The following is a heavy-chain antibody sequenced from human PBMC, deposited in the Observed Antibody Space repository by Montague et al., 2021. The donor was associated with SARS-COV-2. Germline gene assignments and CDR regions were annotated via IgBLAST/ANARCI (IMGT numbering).Heavy chain of an antibody. CDR1: FFSLRRSSYY. CDR2: IHYSGST. CDR3: ARLWDTVYYYYGMDV. Sequence: SETLSLTFSFSFFSLRRSSYYWGWIRQPPGKGLEWIGSIHYSGSTYYNPSLKSRVSISVDTSKDQFSLKLSSVTAADTAVYYCARLWDTVYYYYGMDVWGQGTTVTVSS. V-gene: IGHV4-39*01. D-gene: IGHD1-26*01. J-gene: IGHJ6*02.